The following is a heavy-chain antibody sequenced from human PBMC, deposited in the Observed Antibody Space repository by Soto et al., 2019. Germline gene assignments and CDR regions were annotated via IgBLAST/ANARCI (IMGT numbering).Heavy chain of an antibody. J-gene: IGHJ5*02. CDR3: AKDRVSLWFGEPFDWFDP. D-gene: IGHD3-10*01. CDR2: ISGSGGST. V-gene: IGHV3-23*01. CDR1: GFTFSSYA. Sequence: PGGSLRLSCAASGFTFSSYAMSWVRQAPGKGLEWVSAISGSGGSTYYADSVKGRFTISRDNSKNTLYLQMNSLRAEDTAVYYCAKDRVSLWFGEPFDWFDPWGQGTLVTVS.